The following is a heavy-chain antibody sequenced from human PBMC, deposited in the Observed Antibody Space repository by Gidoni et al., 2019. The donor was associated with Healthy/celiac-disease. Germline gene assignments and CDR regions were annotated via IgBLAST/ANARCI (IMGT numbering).Heavy chain of an antibody. D-gene: IGHD6-19*01. CDR1: GDSVSSHSAA. CDR3: ARDRYSSGWWQSLDAFDI. Sequence: QVQLQQSGPGLVKPSQTLSLTCAISGDSVSSHSAAWNWIRQSPSRGLEWLGRTYYRSKWYNDYAVSVKSRITINPDTSKNQFSLQLNSVTPEDTAVYYCARDRYSSGWWQSLDAFDIWGQGTMVTVSS. CDR2: TYYRSKWYN. J-gene: IGHJ3*02. V-gene: IGHV6-1*01.